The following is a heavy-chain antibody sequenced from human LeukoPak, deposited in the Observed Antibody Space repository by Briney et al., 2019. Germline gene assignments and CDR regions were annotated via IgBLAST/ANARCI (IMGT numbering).Heavy chain of an antibody. D-gene: IGHD2-15*01. CDR3: ARGPQCSGGSCYLAAFDY. Sequence: ASVKVSCKASGYTFTSYGISWVRQAPGQGLEWMGWISACNGNTNYAQKPQGRVTMTTDTSTSTAYMELRSLRSDDTAVYYCARGPQCSGGSCYLAAFDYWGQGTLVTVSS. J-gene: IGHJ4*02. CDR1: GYTFTSYG. CDR2: ISACNGNT. V-gene: IGHV1-18*01.